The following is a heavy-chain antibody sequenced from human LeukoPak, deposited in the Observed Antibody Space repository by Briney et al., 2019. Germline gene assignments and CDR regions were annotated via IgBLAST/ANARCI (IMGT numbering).Heavy chain of an antibody. D-gene: IGHD3-3*01. J-gene: IGHJ4*02. CDR2: IYYSGST. CDR3: ARETIWSGYYSRGYYFDY. Sequence: PSQTLSLTCTVSGGSISSGDYYWSWIRQPPGKGLERIGYIYYSGSTYYNPSLKSRVTISVDTSKNQFSLKLSSVTAADTAVYYCARETIWSGYYSRGYYFDYWGQGTLVTVSS. V-gene: IGHV4-30-4*08. CDR1: GGSISSGDYY.